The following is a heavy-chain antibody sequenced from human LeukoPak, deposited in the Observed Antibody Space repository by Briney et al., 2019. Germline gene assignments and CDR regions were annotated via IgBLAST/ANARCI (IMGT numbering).Heavy chain of an antibody. CDR3: AGDRNTDWYSPLDY. J-gene: IGHJ4*02. D-gene: IGHD3-9*01. V-gene: IGHV3-23*01. CDR2: ITATGDTA. Sequence: GGSLRLSCAASGFTFSTYGMHWVRQAPGKGLEWVAIITATGDTAYYADSVKGRFTISRDNSRNTVYMQMDSLRAEDTAIYYCAGDRNTDWYSPLDYWGQGSQVTVSP. CDR1: GFTFSTYG.